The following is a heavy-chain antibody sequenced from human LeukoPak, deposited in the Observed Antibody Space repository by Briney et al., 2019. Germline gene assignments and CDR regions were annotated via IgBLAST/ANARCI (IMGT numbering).Heavy chain of an antibody. J-gene: IGHJ4*02. D-gene: IGHD6-13*01. V-gene: IGHV3-9*01. CDR1: GFTFDDYA. CDR2: ISWNSGSI. CDR3: AASSPVDY. Sequence: GRSLRLSCAASGFTFDDYAMHWARQAPGKGLEWVSGISWNSGSIGYADSVKGRFTISRDNAKNSLYLQMNSLRAEDTALYYCAASSPVDYWGQGTLVTVSS.